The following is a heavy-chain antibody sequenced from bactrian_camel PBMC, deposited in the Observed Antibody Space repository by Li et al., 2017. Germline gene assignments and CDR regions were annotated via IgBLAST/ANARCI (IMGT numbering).Heavy chain of an antibody. CDR1: GFTFSSYA. CDR3: AIGGSFSGYNY. CDR2: INSGGGIT. V-gene: IGHV3S31*01. J-gene: IGHJ4*01. Sequence: DVQLVESGGGLVQPGGSLRLSCAASGFTFSSYAMSWVRQAPGKGLEWVATINSGGGITYYADPMNGRFTISRDNAKNTLYMQMDSLKTEDTAVYYCAIGGSFSGYNYWGQGTQVTVS. D-gene: IGHD7*01.